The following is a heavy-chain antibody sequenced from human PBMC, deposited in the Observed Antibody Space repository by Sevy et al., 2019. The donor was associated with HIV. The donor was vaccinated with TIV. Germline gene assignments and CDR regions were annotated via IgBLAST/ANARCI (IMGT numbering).Heavy chain of an antibody. CDR2: INPKSGGT. J-gene: IGHJ6*02. V-gene: IGHV1-2*06. Sequence: ASVKVSCESSGYTFSAYYIHWVRQAPGQGLEWMGRINPKSGGTTFAQKFQGRVSMTRDTCIGTAYMALNRLTSDDTAVYYCARDRGGLGGYYYYGLDVWGQGTTVTVSS. CDR3: ARDRGGLGGYYYYGLDV. CDR1: GYTFSAYY. D-gene: IGHD3-16*01.